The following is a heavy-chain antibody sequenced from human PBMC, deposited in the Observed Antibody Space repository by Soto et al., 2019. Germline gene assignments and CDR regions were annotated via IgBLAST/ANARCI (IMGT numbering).Heavy chain of an antibody. J-gene: IGHJ4*02. CDR1: GYSFSTFW. CDR2: IYPGGSDT. Sequence: PGESLKISCKGSGYSFSTFWIGWVRQMPGKGLERMGIIYPGGSDTRYSPSFQGQVTFSADKSITTAYLQWSSLKASDTAMYYCARLREVPPGRQMGYFDLWGQGTLVTVSS. CDR3: ARLREVPPGRQMGYFDL. D-gene: IGHD3-10*01. V-gene: IGHV5-51*01.